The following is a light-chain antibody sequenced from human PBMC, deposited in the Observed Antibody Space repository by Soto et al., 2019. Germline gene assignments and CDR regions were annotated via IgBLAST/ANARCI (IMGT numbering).Light chain of an antibody. CDR2: KAS. CDR1: QSISSW. J-gene: IGKJ1*01. Sequence: DIQMTQSPSTLSASVGDRVTITCRASQSISSWLAWYQQRPGKAPKLLIYKASNLESGVPSRFSGSGSGTELTLTISSLHPDDFAPYYCQQYYTYPWTFRPGTKVQI. V-gene: IGKV1-5*03. CDR3: QQYYTYPWT.